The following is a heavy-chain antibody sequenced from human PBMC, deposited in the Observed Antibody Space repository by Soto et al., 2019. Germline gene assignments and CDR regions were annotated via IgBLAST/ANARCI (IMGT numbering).Heavy chain of an antibody. J-gene: IGHJ4*01. CDR3: ARHDIVVVVAATLRDY. D-gene: IGHD2-15*01. CDR2: ISGSGGST. Sequence: EVQLLESGGGLVQPGGSLRLSCAASGFTFSSYAMSWVRQAPGKGLEWVSAISGSGGSTYYADSVKGRFTISRDNSKNTLYLQMNSLRAEDTAVYYCARHDIVVVVAATLRDYWGHGTLVTVSS. V-gene: IGHV3-23*01. CDR1: GFTFSSYA.